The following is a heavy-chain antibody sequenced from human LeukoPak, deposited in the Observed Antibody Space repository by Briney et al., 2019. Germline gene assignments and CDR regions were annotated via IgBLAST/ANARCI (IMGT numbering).Heavy chain of an antibody. V-gene: IGHV1-2*02. D-gene: IGHD6-19*01. CDR2: INPNSGGT. Sequence: GASVKVSCKASGYTFTGYYMHWVRQAPGQELEWMGWINPNSGGTNYAQKRQGRVTMTRDTSISKAYMEMTRLTSDDTAVYYCVGGWSTGFDYWGQGTLVTVS. J-gene: IGHJ4*02. CDR3: VGGWSTGFDY. CDR1: GYTFTGYY.